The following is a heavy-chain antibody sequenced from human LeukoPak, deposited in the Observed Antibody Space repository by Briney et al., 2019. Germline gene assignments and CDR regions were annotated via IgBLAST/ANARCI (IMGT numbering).Heavy chain of an antibody. CDR2: IHISGSS. D-gene: IGHD4-11*01. Sequence: PSETLSLTCAVSGGSITSYYWNWIRQPAGKGLEWIGRIHISGSSKYNPSLKSRVTMSLDTSTNQVSLKLSSVTAADTAVYYYARERSTSVNTYYFDSWGQGTLVTVSS. V-gene: IGHV4-4*07. CDR3: ARERSTSVNTYYFDS. J-gene: IGHJ4*02. CDR1: GGSITSYY.